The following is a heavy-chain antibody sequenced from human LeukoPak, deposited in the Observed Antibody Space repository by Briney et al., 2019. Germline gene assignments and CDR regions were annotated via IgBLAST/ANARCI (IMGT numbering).Heavy chain of an antibody. V-gene: IGHV3-48*01. CDR1: GFTFSSYS. D-gene: IGHD3-22*01. CDR2: ISSSSSTI. Sequence: HPGGSLRLSCAASGFTFSSYSMNWVRQAPGKGLEWVSYISSSSSTIYYADSVKGRFPISRDNAKNSLYLQMNSLRAEDTAVYYCARLDAYYYDSSGYYGVDPWGQGTLVTVSS. J-gene: IGHJ5*02. CDR3: ARLDAYYYDSSGYYGVDP.